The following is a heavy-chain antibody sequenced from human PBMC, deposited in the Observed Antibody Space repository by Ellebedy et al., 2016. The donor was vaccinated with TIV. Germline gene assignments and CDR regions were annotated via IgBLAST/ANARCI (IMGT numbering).Heavy chain of an antibody. CDR3: ASTWSGLWGYYYGMDV. CDR2: IIPIFGTA. J-gene: IGHJ6*02. D-gene: IGHD2-21*01. Sequence: ASVKVSXXASGGTFSSYAISWVRQAPGQGLEWMGGIIPIFGTANYAQKFQGRVTITAGESTSTAYMELSSLRSEDTAVYYCASTWSGLWGYYYGMDVWGQGTTVTVSS. CDR1: GGTFSSYA. V-gene: IGHV1-69*13.